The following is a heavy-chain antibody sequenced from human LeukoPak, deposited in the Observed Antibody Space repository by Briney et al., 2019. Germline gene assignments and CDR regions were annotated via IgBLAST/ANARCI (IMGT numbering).Heavy chain of an antibody. CDR3: ARDRYTRRYFDY. V-gene: IGHV3-48*01. CDR2: IISSSSSI. Sequence: GGPLRLSCAASGFTFSGYSMNRARQAPGKGPEWVSYIISSSSSIYYADSVKGRFTISRDNAKNSLYLQMNSLRAEDTAVYYCARDRYTRRYFDYWGQGTLVTVSS. D-gene: IGHD6-13*01. J-gene: IGHJ4*02. CDR1: GFTFSGYS.